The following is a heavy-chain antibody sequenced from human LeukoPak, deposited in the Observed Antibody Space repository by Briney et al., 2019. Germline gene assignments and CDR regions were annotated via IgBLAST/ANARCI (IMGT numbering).Heavy chain of an antibody. CDR3: ARECNYYDSSGYYWGGFDY. J-gene: IGHJ4*02. V-gene: IGHV3-11*04. CDR1: GFTFSDYY. Sequence: KPGGSLRLSCAASGFTFSDYYMSWIRQAPGKRLEWVSYISSSGSTIYYADSVKGRFTISRDNAKNSLYLQMNSLRAEDTAVYYCARECNYYDSSGYYWGGFDYWGQGTLVTVSS. CDR2: ISSSGSTI. D-gene: IGHD3-22*01.